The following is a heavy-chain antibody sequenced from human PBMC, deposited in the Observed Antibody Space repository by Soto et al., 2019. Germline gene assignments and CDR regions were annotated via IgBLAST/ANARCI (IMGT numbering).Heavy chain of an antibody. Sequence: QVQLQQWGAGLLKPSETLSLTCAVYGGSFSGFYWSWIRQTPGKGLEWIGEINHSGTTNYNPSLKSRVTISIDASKNHFSLTLTSVTAADTAVYYCARLFGITMILVASPAFDIWGQGTMVTVSS. D-gene: IGHD3-22*01. CDR2: INHSGTT. V-gene: IGHV4-34*01. CDR3: ARLFGITMILVASPAFDI. CDR1: GGSFSGFY. J-gene: IGHJ3*02.